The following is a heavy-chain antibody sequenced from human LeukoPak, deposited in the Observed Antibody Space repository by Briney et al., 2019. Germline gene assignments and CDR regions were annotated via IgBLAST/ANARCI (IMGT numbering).Heavy chain of an antibody. CDR3: ARWFDYGGNAHAFDI. J-gene: IGHJ3*02. Sequence: PGGSLRLSCAASGFTFSSYAMHWVRQAPGKGLEWVAVISYDGSNKYYADSVKGRFTISRDNSKNTLYLQMNSLRAEDTAVYYCARWFDYGGNAHAFDIWGQGTMVTVSS. CDR2: ISYDGSNK. D-gene: IGHD4-23*01. CDR1: GFTFSSYA. V-gene: IGHV3-30-3*01.